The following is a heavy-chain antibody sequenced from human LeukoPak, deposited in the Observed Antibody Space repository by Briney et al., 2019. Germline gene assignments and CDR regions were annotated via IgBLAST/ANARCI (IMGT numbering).Heavy chain of an antibody. CDR2: ITGSGGNT. V-gene: IGHV3-23*01. J-gene: IGHJ4*02. CDR3: AKWGDYDVLTGYYVSDY. D-gene: IGHD3-9*01. Sequence: GSLRLSCAASGFTFSNYAMSWVRQAPGKGLEWVSAITGSGGNTYYADSVKGRFTISRDNSKNTVFLQMNSLRAEVTAVYYCAKWGDYDVLTGYYVSDYWGQGTLVTVSS. CDR1: GFTFSNYA.